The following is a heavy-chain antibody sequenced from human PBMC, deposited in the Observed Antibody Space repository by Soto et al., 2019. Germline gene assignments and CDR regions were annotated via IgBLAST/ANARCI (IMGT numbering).Heavy chain of an antibody. Sequence: GGSLRLSCAASGFTFSSYAMSWVRQAPGKGLEWVSAISGSGGSTYYADSVKGRFTISRDNSKNTLYLQMNSLRAEDTAVYYCAKTGTGVNDYGDYDAFDIWGQGTMVTVSS. CDR3: AKTGTGVNDYGDYDAFDI. CDR1: GFTFSSYA. CDR2: ISGSGGST. J-gene: IGHJ3*02. D-gene: IGHD4-17*01. V-gene: IGHV3-23*01.